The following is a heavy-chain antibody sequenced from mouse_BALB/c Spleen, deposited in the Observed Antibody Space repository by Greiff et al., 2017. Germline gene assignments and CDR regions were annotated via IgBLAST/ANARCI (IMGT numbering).Heavy chain of an antibody. CDR2: IYPSDSYT. CDR1: GYTFTSYW. Sequence: QVQLQQPGAELVRPGASVKLSCKASGYTFTSYWINWVKQRPGQGLEWIGNIYPSDSYTNYNQKFKDKATLTVDKSSSTAYMQLSSPTSEDSAVYYCTRLLYYEHAMDYWGQGTSVTVSS. D-gene: IGHD1-1*01. CDR3: TRLLYYEHAMDY. V-gene: IGHV1-69*02. J-gene: IGHJ4*01.